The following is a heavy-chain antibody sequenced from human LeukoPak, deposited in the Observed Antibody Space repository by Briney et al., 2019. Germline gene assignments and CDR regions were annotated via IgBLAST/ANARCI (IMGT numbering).Heavy chain of an antibody. Sequence: PGGSLRLSCAASGFTFSSYAMSWVRQAPGKGLEWVGRIKRKTDGGTTDYAAPVKGRFTISRDDSKNTVYLQMNSLKTEDTAVYYCSAATVTSSGLFYFDYWGQGTLVTVSS. CDR2: IKRKTDGGTT. D-gene: IGHD4-17*01. V-gene: IGHV3-15*01. CDR3: SAATVTSSGLFYFDY. CDR1: GFTFSSYA. J-gene: IGHJ4*02.